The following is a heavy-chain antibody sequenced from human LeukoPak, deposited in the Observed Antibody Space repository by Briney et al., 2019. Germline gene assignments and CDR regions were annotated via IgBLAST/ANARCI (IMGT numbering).Heavy chain of an antibody. J-gene: IGHJ3*01. V-gene: IGHV3-74*01. CDR1: GFPFSVYW. CDR3: AREEARVEGEDAFDA. CDR2: INSDGTVI. D-gene: IGHD3-16*01. Sequence: PGGSLRLSCTGSGFPFSVYWMHWVRQAPGEGLTWVSRINSDGTVINYADSVSGRFTISRDNARNTLFLQMDSLRVDDTAIYYCAREEARVEGEDAFDAWGRGTMVIVSS.